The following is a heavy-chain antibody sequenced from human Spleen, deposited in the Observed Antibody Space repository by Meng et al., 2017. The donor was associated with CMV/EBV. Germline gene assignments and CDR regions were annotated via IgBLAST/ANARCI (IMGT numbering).Heavy chain of an antibody. CDR3: AREESDYDNFDY. J-gene: IGHJ4*02. CDR1: GFTFSSYW. D-gene: IGHD5-12*01. Sequence: GGSLRLSCVASGFTFSSYWMHWVRQTPGKGLVWVSRINSDGSSTSYADSVKGRFTISRDNAKNTRYLQMNSLRAEDTAVFYCAREESDYDNFDYWGQGALVTVSS. CDR2: INSDGSST. V-gene: IGHV3-74*01.